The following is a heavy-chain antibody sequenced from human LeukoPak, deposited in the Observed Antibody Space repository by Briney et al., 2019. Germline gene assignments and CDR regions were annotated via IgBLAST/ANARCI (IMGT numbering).Heavy chain of an antibody. CDR2: ISSSGRTM. D-gene: IGHD1-26*01. V-gene: IGHV3-48*03. J-gene: IGHJ4*02. Sequence: PGGSLGLSCTVSGFTFSSYEMSWVRQAPGKGLEWVSYISSSGRTMYYADSVKGRFTISRDNAKNSVYLQMNSLRAEDTAVYYCAREGGSFFFEYWGQGTLVTVSS. CDR3: AREGGSFFFEY. CDR1: GFTFSSYE.